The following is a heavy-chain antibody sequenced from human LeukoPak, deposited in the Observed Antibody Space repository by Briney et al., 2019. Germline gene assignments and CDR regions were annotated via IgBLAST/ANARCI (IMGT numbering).Heavy chain of an antibody. CDR3: ARGLRYYDSTGYLVIFDY. D-gene: IGHD3-22*01. CDR1: GFTFSSYS. Sequence: PGGSLRLSCAASGFTFSSYSMNWVRQAPGKGLEWVSYISSSSSTIYYADSVKGRFTISRDNAKNSLYLQMNSLRAEDTAVYYCARGLRYYDSTGYLVIFDYWGQGTLVTVSS. CDR2: ISSSSSTI. J-gene: IGHJ4*02. V-gene: IGHV3-48*01.